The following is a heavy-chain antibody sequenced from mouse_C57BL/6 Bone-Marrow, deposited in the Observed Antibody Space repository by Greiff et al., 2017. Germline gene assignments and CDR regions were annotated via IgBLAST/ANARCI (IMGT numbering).Heavy chain of an antibody. CDR2: IDPSDSYT. V-gene: IGHV1-59*01. D-gene: IGHD2-4*01. CDR1: GYTFTSYW. J-gene: IGHJ2*01. Sequence: VQLQQPGAELVRPGTSVKLSCKASGYTFTSYWMHWVKQRPGQGLAWIGVIDPSDSYTNYNQKFKGKATLTVDTSSSTAYMQLSSLTSEDSAVYYCARYDYDDYWGQGTTLTVSS. CDR3: ARYDYDDY.